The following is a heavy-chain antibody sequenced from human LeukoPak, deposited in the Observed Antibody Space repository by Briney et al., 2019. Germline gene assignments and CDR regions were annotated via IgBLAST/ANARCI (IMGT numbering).Heavy chain of an antibody. CDR1: GGSISSGGYS. V-gene: IGHV4-30-2*01. Sequence: SQTLSLTCAVSGGSISSGGYSWSWIRQPPGKGLEWIGYIYHSGSTYYNPSLKSRVTISVDRSKNQFSLKLSSVTAADTAVYYCARSRVLMVYAIPKWFDPWGRGTLVTVSS. CDR3: ARSRVLMVYAIPKWFDP. CDR2: IYHSGST. D-gene: IGHD2-8*01. J-gene: IGHJ5*02.